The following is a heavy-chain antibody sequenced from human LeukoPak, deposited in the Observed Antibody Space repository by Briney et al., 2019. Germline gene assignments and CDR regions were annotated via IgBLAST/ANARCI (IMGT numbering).Heavy chain of an antibody. Sequence: ASVKVSCKASGGTFSSYAISWVRQAPGQGLEWMGRIIPIFGTANYAQKFQGRVTITTDESTSTAYMELSSLRSEDTAVYYCARVYYYGSGSYWNNWFDPWGQGTLDTVSS. CDR1: GGTFSSYA. D-gene: IGHD3-10*01. J-gene: IGHJ5*02. CDR2: IIPIFGTA. CDR3: ARVYYYGSGSYWNNWFDP. V-gene: IGHV1-69*05.